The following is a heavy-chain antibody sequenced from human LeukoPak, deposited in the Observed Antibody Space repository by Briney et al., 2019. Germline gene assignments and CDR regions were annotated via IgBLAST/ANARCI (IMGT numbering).Heavy chain of an antibody. V-gene: IGHV3-15*01. J-gene: IGHJ4*02. CDR1: GFTFPNAW. Sequence: PGGSLRLSCAASGFTFPNAWMTWVRQAPGKGLEWAGRIISRAAGGATDYAAAVKGRFTISRDDSTETVFLHMDTLQTEDTAVYYCTTGLDIIVVDQLVPFDFWGQGTLVTVSS. CDR2: IISRAAGGAT. CDR3: TTGLDIIVVDQLVPFDF. D-gene: IGHD2-15*01.